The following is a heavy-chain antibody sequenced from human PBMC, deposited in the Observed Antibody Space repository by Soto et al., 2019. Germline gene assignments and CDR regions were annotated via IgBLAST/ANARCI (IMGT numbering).Heavy chain of an antibody. J-gene: IGHJ4*02. V-gene: IGHV4-31*03. D-gene: IGHD5-18*01. CDR2: IYYSGST. Sequence: LSLTCTVSGGSISSGGYYWSWIRQHPGKGLEWIGYIYYSGSTYYNPSLKSRVTISVDTSKNQFSLKLSSVTAADTAVYYCARGGYSYGWPFDYWGQGTLVTVSS. CDR1: GGSISSGGYY. CDR3: ARGGYSYGWPFDY.